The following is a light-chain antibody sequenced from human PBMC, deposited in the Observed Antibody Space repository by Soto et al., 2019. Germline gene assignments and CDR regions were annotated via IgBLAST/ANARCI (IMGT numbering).Light chain of an antibody. V-gene: IGKV2-24*01. J-gene: IGKJ1*01. CDR1: QSLVYSDGNTY. Sequence: VLPKTQLSSPVTIGKPASISYRSSQSLVYSDGNTYLSWLQQRPGQHPRLLIYQVSNRFSGVPDRFSVSGAGTDYTLKISRVGAEDFVVYSCIQLSHFPRTFGQGTKVDIK. CDR2: QVS. CDR3: IQLSHFPRT.